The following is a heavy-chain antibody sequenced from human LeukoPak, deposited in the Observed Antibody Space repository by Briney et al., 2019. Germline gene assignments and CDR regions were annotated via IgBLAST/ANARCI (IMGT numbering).Heavy chain of an antibody. CDR3: AREDTALVIAY. Sequence: GGSLRLSCAASGFTFSSYGMHWVRQAPGKGLEWVAVISYDGSNKYYTDSVKGRFTISRDNSKNTLYLQMNSLRVEDTAVYYCAREDTALVIAYWGQGTLVTVSS. D-gene: IGHD5-18*01. V-gene: IGHV3-30*03. CDR2: ISYDGSNK. CDR1: GFTFSSYG. J-gene: IGHJ4*02.